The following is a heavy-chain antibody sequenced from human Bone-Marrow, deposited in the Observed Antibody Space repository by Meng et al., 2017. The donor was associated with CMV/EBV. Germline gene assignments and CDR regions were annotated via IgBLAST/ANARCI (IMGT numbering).Heavy chain of an antibody. Sequence: GESLKISCVASGFAFSSIAMHWVRQAPGKGLEFVSAINPNGANTYYADSVKGRFTISRDNSKNTLYLQMGSLRAEDMAVYYCAKRLWELANFNDYWGQGTLVTVSS. CDR2: INPNGANT. V-gene: IGHV3-64*02. J-gene: IGHJ4*02. CDR1: GFAFSSIA. D-gene: IGHD1-26*01. CDR3: AKRLWELANFNDY.